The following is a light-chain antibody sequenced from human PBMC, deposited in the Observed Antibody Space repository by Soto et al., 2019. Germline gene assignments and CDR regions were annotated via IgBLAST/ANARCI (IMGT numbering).Light chain of an antibody. Sequence: EIVLTQSPATLSSSPGETATLSCRASQYVGTRLAWYQHKPGQAPRLLIYYTSNRATGIPARFSGSASGTEFTLTISSLQSEDFAVYYCQQYNNWPRTFGQGTRLEIK. CDR2: YTS. V-gene: IGKV3D-15*01. CDR1: QYVGTR. J-gene: IGKJ5*01. CDR3: QQYNNWPRT.